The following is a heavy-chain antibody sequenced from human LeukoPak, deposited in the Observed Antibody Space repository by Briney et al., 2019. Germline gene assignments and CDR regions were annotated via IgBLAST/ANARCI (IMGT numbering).Heavy chain of an antibody. CDR3: ARNSGSSWYYFDY. Sequence: SETLSLTCAVSGYSISSSNWWGWIRQPPGKGLEWIGYIYYSGSTNYNPSLKSRVTVSVDTSKNQFSLKLSSVTALDTAVYYCARNSGSSWYYFDYWGQGTLVIVSS. V-gene: IGHV4-28*06. D-gene: IGHD6-13*01. J-gene: IGHJ4*02. CDR1: GYSISSSNW. CDR2: IYYSGST.